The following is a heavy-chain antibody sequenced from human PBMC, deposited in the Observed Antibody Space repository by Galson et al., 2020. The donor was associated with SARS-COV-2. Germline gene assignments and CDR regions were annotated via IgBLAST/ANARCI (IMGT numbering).Heavy chain of an antibody. CDR2: ISSSGSTI. V-gene: IGHV3-11*01. Sequence: PGGSLRLSCAASGFTFSDYYMSWIRQAPGKGLEWVSYISSSGSTIYYADSVKGRFTISRDNAKNSLYLQMNSLRAEDTAVYYCAREFRGVTNYYYGMDVWGQGTTVTVSS. D-gene: IGHD4-17*01. CDR3: AREFRGVTNYYYGMDV. CDR1: GFTFSDYY. J-gene: IGHJ6*02.